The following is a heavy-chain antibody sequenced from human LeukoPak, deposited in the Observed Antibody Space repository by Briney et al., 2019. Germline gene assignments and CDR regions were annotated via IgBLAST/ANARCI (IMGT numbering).Heavy chain of an antibody. D-gene: IGHD3-16*02. Sequence: ASVKVSCKASGYRFTRYNIHWVRQAPGQGLEWMGIINPSGGSTTYAQKFQGRVTMTRDTSTSTVYVELSSLRSEDTAVYYCARAEAAFGGVIDPFDYWGQGSLVTVSS. V-gene: IGHV1-46*01. J-gene: IGHJ4*02. CDR2: INPSGGST. CDR1: GYRFTRYN. CDR3: ARAEAAFGGVIDPFDY.